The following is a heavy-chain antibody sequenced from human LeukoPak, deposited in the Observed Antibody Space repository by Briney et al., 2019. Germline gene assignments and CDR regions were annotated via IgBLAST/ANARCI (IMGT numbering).Heavy chain of an antibody. V-gene: IGHV1-2*02. Sequence: ASVKVSCKAFGYTFNSYGISWVRQAPGQGLEWMGIINPSGGSTNYAQKFQGRVTMTRDTSISTAYMELSRLRSDDTAVYYCARTRWVGEWRISDYYYYYMDVWGKGTTVTISS. D-gene: IGHD3-10*01. CDR2: INPSGGST. CDR1: GYTFNSYG. CDR3: ARTRWVGEWRISDYYYYYMDV. J-gene: IGHJ6*03.